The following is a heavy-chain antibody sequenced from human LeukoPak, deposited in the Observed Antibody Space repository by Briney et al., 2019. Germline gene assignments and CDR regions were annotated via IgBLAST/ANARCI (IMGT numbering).Heavy chain of an antibody. CDR3: ARDRRGAAAGISVMSNWFDP. CDR2: INPSGGST. D-gene: IGHD6-13*01. J-gene: IGHJ5*02. CDR1: GYTFTSYY. V-gene: IGHV1-46*01. Sequence: ASVKVSCTASGYTFTSYYMHWVRQAPGQGLEWMGIINPSGGSTSYAQKFQGRVTMTRDTSTSTVYMELSSLRSEDTAVYYCARDRRGAAAGISVMSNWFDPWGQGTLVTVSS.